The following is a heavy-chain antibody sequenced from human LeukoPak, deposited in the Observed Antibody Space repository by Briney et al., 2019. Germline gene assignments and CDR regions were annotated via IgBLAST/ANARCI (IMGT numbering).Heavy chain of an antibody. CDR3: ARGGNKLWFGELCYY. Sequence: GGSLRLSCAASGFTFSSYSMNWVRQAPGKGLEWVSSISSSSSYIYYADSVKGRFTISRDNAKNSLYLQMNSLRAEDTAVYYCARGGNKLWFGELCYYWGQGTLVTVSS. V-gene: IGHV3-21*01. D-gene: IGHD3-10*01. CDR2: ISSSSSYI. CDR1: GFTFSSYS. J-gene: IGHJ4*02.